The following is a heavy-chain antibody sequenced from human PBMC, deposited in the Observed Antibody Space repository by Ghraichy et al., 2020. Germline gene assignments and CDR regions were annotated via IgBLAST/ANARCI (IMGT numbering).Heavy chain of an antibody. J-gene: IGHJ4*02. CDR2: ISGSGGST. V-gene: IGHV3-23*01. Sequence: GESLNISCAASGFTFSSYAMSWVRQAPGKGLEWVSAISGSGGSTYYADSVKGRFTISRDNSKNTLYLQMNSLRAEDTAVYYCANENSGYGRMDYFDYWGQGTLVTVSS. CDR1: GFTFSSYA. D-gene: IGHD5-12*01. CDR3: ANENSGYGRMDYFDY.